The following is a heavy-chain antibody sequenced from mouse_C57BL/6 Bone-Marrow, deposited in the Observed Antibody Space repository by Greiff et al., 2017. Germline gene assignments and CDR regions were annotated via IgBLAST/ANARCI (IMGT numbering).Heavy chain of an antibody. CDR2: ISYSGST. CDR3: ARSVWYDGYYIYAMDY. D-gene: IGHD2-3*01. V-gene: IGHV3-8*01. CDR1: GYSITSDY. Sequence: EVKLMESGPGLAKPSQTLSLTCSVTGYSITSDYWNWIRKFPGNKLEYMGYISYSGSTYYNPSLKNRISITRDASKNQYSLQLNSVTTEVTATYYWARSVWYDGYYIYAMDYWGQGTSVTVSS. J-gene: IGHJ4*01.